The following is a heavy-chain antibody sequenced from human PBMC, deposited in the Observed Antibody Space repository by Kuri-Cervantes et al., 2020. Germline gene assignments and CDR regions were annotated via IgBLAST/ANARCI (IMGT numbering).Heavy chain of an antibody. J-gene: IGHJ4*02. CDR3: AKEYVGYCSSTSCYNFDY. V-gene: IGHV3-30*18. CDR2: ISYDGSNK. D-gene: IGHD2-2*01. CDR1: GFTFSSYG. Sequence: GESLKISCVASGFTFSSYGMHWVRQAPGKGLEWVAVISYDGSNKYYADSVKGRFTISRDNSKNTLYLQMNSLRAEDTAVYYCAKEYVGYCSSTSCYNFDYWGQGTLVTVSS.